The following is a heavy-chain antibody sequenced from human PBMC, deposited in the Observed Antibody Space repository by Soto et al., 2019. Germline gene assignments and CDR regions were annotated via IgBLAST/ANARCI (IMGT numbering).Heavy chain of an antibody. D-gene: IGHD3-10*01. J-gene: IGHJ4*02. V-gene: IGHV4-4*07. CDR1: GGSISSYY. CDR3: ARNHYYGSGSHPFDY. CDR2: IYTSGST. Sequence: SETLSLTCTVSGGSISSYYWSWIRQPAGKGLEWIGRIYTSGSTNYNPSLKSRVTMSVDTSKNQFSLKLSSVTAADTAVYYCARNHYYGSGSHPFDYWGQGTLVTVSS.